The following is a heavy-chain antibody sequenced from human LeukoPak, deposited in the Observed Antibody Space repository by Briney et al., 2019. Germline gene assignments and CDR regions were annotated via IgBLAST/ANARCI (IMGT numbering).Heavy chain of an antibody. CDR3: SRGRTDYDFWSGYPHNWYDP. V-gene: IGHV4-34*01. Sequence: SETLSLTCAVNGGAFRGYFCSWIRQPPGKGLEWLGEISHSGSPSYSPSLKSRVTISVDKSRSHSSLNLSSLTAADTAVYYCSRGRTDYDFWSGYPHNWYDPWGQGILVTASS. CDR1: GGAFRGYF. CDR2: ISHSGSP. D-gene: IGHD3-3*01. J-gene: IGHJ5*02.